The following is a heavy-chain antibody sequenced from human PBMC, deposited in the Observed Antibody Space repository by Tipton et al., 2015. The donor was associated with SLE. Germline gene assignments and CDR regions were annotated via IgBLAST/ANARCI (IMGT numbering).Heavy chain of an antibody. CDR2: IYGSGST. V-gene: IGHV4-4*07. CDR1: GASISTYF. J-gene: IGHJ3*02. CDR3: ARESESTGDAFNI. Sequence: TLSLTCTVSGASISTYFWTWIRQPAGKGLEWIGRIYGSGSTNYNPSLKSRVTMSVDTSKNHFSLKLSSVTAADTAVYYCARESESTGDAFNIWGQGTMVTVSS.